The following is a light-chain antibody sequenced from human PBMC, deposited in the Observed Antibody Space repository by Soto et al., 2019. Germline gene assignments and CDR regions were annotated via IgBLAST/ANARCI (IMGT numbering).Light chain of an antibody. CDR2: ANG. Sequence: QSVLTQPPSVSGAPGQRVTISCTGSSSNIGAGYDVHWYQQLPGTAPKLLIYANGDRPSGVPGRFSGSKSGASASLAISGLQAEDEADYYCQSYDRSLSGYVLGTGTKLTVL. CDR1: SSNIGAGYD. J-gene: IGLJ1*01. V-gene: IGLV1-40*01. CDR3: QSYDRSLSGYV.